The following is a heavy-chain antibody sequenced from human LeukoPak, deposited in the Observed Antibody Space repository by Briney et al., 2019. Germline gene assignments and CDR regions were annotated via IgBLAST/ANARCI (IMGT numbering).Heavy chain of an antibody. CDR1: GGTFSSYA. CDR2: IIPIFGTA. D-gene: IGHD1-26*01. J-gene: IGHJ3*02. CDR3: ARAIRELLPPSGAFDI. V-gene: IGHV1-69*05. Sequence: GSSVKVSCKASGGTFSSYAISWVRQAPGQGLEWMGRIIPIFGTANYAQKFQGRVTITTDESTSTAYMELSSLRSEDTAVYYCARAIRELLPPSGAFDIWGQGTMVTVSS.